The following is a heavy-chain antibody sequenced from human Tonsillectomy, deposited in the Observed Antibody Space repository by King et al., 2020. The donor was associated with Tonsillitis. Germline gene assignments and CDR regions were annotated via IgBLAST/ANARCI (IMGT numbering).Heavy chain of an antibody. J-gene: IGHJ4*02. Sequence: QLVQSGAEVKKPGASVKVSCKASGYIFTDDYMHWVRQAPGQGLEWMGWINPNSGGTNNAQKFQGRVTMTRDTSISTAYMELSRLRSDDTAVFYCATYNVEVAGFDYWGQGTLVTASS. CDR1: GYIFTDDY. D-gene: IGHD6-19*01. CDR2: INPNSGGT. V-gene: IGHV1-2*02. CDR3: ATYNVEVAGFDY.